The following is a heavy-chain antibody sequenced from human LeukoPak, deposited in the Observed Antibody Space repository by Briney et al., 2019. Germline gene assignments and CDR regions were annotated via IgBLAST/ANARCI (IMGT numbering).Heavy chain of an antibody. D-gene: IGHD2/OR15-2a*01. J-gene: IGHJ4*02. Sequence: GGSLRLSCAASGNYWMHWVRQAPGKGLVWASHINSDGSWTSYADSVKGRFTISKDNAKNTVYLQMNNLRAEDTAVYYCVSFYETDWGRGTLVTVSS. CDR2: INSDGSWT. CDR1: GNYW. V-gene: IGHV3-74*01. CDR3: VSFYETD.